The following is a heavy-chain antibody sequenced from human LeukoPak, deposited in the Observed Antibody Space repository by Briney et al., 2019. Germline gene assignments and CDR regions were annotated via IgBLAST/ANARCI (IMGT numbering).Heavy chain of an antibody. CDR1: GFTFGTYN. CDR3: TREVLETVLVNDN. Sequence: PGGSLRLSCAASGFTFGTYNMNWVRQAPGKGLEWVASISSGSSYRNYASAVGRRFTITRDNIENPLSLQMNSRRAEETAVYYGTREVLETVLVNDNWGQGTLVTVSS. J-gene: IGHJ4*02. D-gene: IGHD5-18*01. V-gene: IGHV3-21*01. CDR2: ISSGSSYR.